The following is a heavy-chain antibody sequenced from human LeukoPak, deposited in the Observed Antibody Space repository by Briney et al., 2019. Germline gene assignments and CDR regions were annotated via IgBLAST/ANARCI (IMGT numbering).Heavy chain of an antibody. Sequence: GGSLRLSCAASGFTFSNAWMSWVRQAPGKGLEWVGRIKSKTDGGTTDYAGTVKGRLTISRDDSKKTLYLQMNSLKTEDTAVYYCTTDIVVVPAGMRGYWGQGTLVTVSS. D-gene: IGHD2-2*01. J-gene: IGHJ4*02. V-gene: IGHV3-15*01. CDR3: TTDIVVVPAGMRGY. CDR1: GFTFSNAW. CDR2: IKSKTDGGTT.